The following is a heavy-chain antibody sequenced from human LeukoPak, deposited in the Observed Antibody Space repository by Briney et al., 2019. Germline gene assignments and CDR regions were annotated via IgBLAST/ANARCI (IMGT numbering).Heavy chain of an antibody. V-gene: IGHV4-30-4*01. CDR2: IYYSGST. D-gene: IGHD3-22*01. Sequence: KSSETLSLTCTVSGGSTSSGDYYWSWIRQPPGKGLEWIGYIYYSGSTYYNPSLKSRVTISVDTSKNQFSLKLSSVTAADTAVYYCTRGPTTMIANPGAREAFDIWGQGTMVTVSS. J-gene: IGHJ3*02. CDR1: GGSTSSGDYY. CDR3: TRGPTTMIANPGAREAFDI.